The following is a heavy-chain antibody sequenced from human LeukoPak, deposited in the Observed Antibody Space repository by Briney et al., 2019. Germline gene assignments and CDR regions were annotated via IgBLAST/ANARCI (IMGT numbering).Heavy chain of an antibody. D-gene: IGHD2/OR15-2a*01. Sequence: SQTLSLTCAISGDSVSSNNAAWNWIRQSPSRGLEWLGRTYYRSKWYNDYAVSVRSRITINPDTSMNLFSLQLTSVTPEDTAVYYCARASLRGCNTNGCQQYYFGPWGQGTLVIVSS. CDR1: GDSVSSNNAA. V-gene: IGHV6-1*01. J-gene: IGHJ5*02. CDR3: ARASLRGCNTNGCQQYYFGP. CDR2: TYYRSKWYN.